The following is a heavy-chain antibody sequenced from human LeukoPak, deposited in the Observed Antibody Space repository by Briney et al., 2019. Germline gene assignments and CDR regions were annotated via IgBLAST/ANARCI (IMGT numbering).Heavy chain of an antibody. CDR1: GFTFSTYW. CDR2: TNSDGSTT. D-gene: IGHD3-16*01. V-gene: IGHV3-74*01. Sequence: GGSLRLSCAASGFTFSTYWMHWVRQAPGKGLVWVSRTNSDGSTTSYADSVKGRFTISRDNAKNTLYLQMNGLRAEDTAVYYCARVATGSYHFDYWGQGTLATVSS. CDR3: ARVATGSYHFDY. J-gene: IGHJ4*02.